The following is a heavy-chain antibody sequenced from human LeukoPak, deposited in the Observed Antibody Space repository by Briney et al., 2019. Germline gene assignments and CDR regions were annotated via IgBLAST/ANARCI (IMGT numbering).Heavy chain of an antibody. J-gene: IGHJ4*02. V-gene: IGHV4-34*01. CDR3: ARPGSYGPNDY. CDR2: INHSGST. Sequence: PSETLSLTCAVYGGSFSGYYWSWIRQPPGKGLEWIGEINHSGSTNYNPSLKSRVTISVDTSKNQFSLKLSSVTAADTAVFYCARPGSYGPNDYWGQGTLVTVSS. CDR1: GGSFSGYY. D-gene: IGHD3-10*01.